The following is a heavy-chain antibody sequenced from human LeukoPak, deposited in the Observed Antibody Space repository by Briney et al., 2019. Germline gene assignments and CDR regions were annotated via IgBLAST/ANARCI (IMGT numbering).Heavy chain of an antibody. CDR2: IRVSGGST. CDR3: ARLGAAADLDSFYGMDV. J-gene: IGHJ6*02. Sequence: PGGSLRLSCAASGFTFSSYAMSWVRQAPGRGVEWVSVIRVSGGSTFFADSVKGRFTISRDNSKNTLFLQMNSLRAEDTAVYYCARLGAAADLDSFYGMDVWGHGTTVTVSS. CDR1: GFTFSSYA. D-gene: IGHD6-13*01. V-gene: IGHV3-23*01.